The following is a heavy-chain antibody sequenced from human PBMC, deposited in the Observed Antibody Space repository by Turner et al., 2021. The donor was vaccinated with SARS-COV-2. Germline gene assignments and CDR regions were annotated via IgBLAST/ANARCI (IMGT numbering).Heavy chain of an antibody. CDR3: ARDPNAGYYYMDV. Sequence: QVQLVESGGGVVQPGRSLRLSCAASGFTFSSYGMHWVRQAPGKGLEWVAVIWYDGSNKYYADSVKGRFTISRDNSKNTLYLQMNSLRAEDTAVYYCARDPNAGYYYMDVWGKGTTVTVS. CDR2: IWYDGSNK. J-gene: IGHJ6*03. V-gene: IGHV3-33*01. CDR1: GFTFSSYG. D-gene: IGHD2-8*01.